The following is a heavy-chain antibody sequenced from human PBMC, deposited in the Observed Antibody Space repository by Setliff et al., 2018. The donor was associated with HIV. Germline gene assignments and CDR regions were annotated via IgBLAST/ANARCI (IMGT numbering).Heavy chain of an antibody. CDR1: GFTFSDKN. Sequence: PGGSLRLSCSASGFTFSDKNMNWVRQAPGKGLEWVSSISSSGIYIYYADSVKGRFTISRDNAKNSLYLQMNSLKVEDTAVYYCARDATRGGDFDYWGQGILVTVSS. V-gene: IGHV3-21*01. CDR2: ISSSGIYI. CDR3: ARDATRGGDFDY. J-gene: IGHJ4*02. D-gene: IGHD1-26*01.